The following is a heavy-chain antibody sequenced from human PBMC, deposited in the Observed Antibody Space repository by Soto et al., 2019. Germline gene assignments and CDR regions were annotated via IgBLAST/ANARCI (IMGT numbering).Heavy chain of an antibody. D-gene: IGHD3-16*01. CDR2: IDQRGSS. Sequence: QVHLQESGPGLVKPSGTLSLTSAVSSDSSRSPNWWSWVRQPPGKGLEWIGQIDQRGSSTYNPSLTSLKSRVTMSIEWSKNQLSLMLTSVTAADTAVYYCAKHGAFDFADWGHGTPVIVSS. CDR3: AKHGAFDFAD. V-gene: IGHV4-4*02. J-gene: IGHJ4*01. CDR1: SDSSRSPNW.